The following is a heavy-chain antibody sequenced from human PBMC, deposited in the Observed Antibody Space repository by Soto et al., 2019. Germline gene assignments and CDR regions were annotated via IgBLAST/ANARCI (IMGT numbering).Heavy chain of an antibody. CDR2: ISSSSSTI. V-gene: IGHV3-48*02. Sequence: GGSLRLSCAASGFTFSSYSMNWVRQAPGKGLEWVSYISSSSSTIYYADSVKGRFTISRDNAKNSLYLQMNSLRDEDTAVYYCARGGLRDSSGWYHLDYWGQGTLVTVSS. D-gene: IGHD6-19*01. CDR1: GFTFSSYS. CDR3: ARGGLRDSSGWYHLDY. J-gene: IGHJ4*02.